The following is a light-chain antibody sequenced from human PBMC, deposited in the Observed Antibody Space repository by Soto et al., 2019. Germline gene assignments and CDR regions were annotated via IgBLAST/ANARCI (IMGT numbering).Light chain of an antibody. Sequence: VLTPSPLSLPVHLGKPASISCRASQSLIYINGNTYLNWYQQRPVLSPRRLIYQVSNRDSGVPDRFTGSGSGSGTDFTLKISRVEAEDVGVYYCMEGTPSFGQGTKVDIK. V-gene: IGKV2-30*01. CDR3: MEGTPS. J-gene: IGKJ1*01. CDR2: QVS. CDR1: QSLIYINGNTY.